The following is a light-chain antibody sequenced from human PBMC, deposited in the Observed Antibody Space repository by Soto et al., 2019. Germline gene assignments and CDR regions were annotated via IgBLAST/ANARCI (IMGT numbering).Light chain of an antibody. Sequence: ELVLTQSPGTLSLSPGEGATLSCKASQSVNSNYLTWYRQKPGQAPRLLIYAASRRANGVPDRFSGSVSGTDFTLTISRLESEDFAVYYCQHYETSRLTFGGGTKVEIK. J-gene: IGKJ4*01. CDR2: AAS. V-gene: IGKV3-20*01. CDR1: QSVNSNY. CDR3: QHYETSRLT.